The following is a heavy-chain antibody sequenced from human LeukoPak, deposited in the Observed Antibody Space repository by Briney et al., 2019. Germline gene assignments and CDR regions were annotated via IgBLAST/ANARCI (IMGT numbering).Heavy chain of an antibody. CDR1: GFTFRSYA. V-gene: IGHV3-74*01. Sequence: TGGSLRLSCAASGFTFRSYAMHWVRQAPGKGLVWVSRVKSDGSSTTYADSVKGRFTISRDNARNTLYLQMKGLRAEDTAVYYCARDGFLGPVTAYLDYWGQGTPVTVSS. CDR3: ARDGFLGPVTAYLDY. D-gene: IGHD2-21*02. J-gene: IGHJ4*02. CDR2: VKSDGSST.